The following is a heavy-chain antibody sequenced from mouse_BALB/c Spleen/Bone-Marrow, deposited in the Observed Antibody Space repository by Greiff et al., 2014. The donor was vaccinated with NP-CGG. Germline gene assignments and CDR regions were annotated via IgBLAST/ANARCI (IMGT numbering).Heavy chain of an antibody. CDR1: GYSFTGYW. V-gene: IGHV1-87*01. D-gene: IGHD1-2*01. CDR3: ARSYGSFYFDY. CDR2: IYPGDGDT. Sequence: QVQLKQSGAELARPGASVKLSCKASGYSFTGYWIQWVKQRPGQGLEWLGTIYPGDGDTRYTQKFKGKATLTTDKSSSTAYMQVSSLASEDSAVYYCARSYGSFYFDYWGQGVTLTVSS. J-gene: IGHJ2*01.